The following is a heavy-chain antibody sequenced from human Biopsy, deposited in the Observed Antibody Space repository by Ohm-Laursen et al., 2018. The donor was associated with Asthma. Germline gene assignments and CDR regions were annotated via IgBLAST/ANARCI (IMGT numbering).Heavy chain of an antibody. CDR3: ARGYSGSDRIVYYYSGLEV. CDR1: GDSFSNYA. CDR2: LIPVLGTP. Sequence: SVKVSCKASGDSFSNYAISWVRQAPGQGLEWMGGLIPVLGTPDHAQMFEGRVTITADESMSTAYMDLSSLSSEDTAVYYCARGYSGSDRIVYYYSGLEVWGQGTTVTVSS. J-gene: IGHJ6*02. D-gene: IGHD5-12*01. V-gene: IGHV1-69*13.